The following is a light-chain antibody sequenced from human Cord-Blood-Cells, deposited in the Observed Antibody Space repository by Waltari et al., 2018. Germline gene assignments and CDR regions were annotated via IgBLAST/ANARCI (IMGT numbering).Light chain of an antibody. CDR3: CSYAGSSTNWV. Sequence: QSALTQPASVSGSPGQSITISCTGTSSDVGSYNLVSWYQQHPGKAPKLMIYEGSKRPSGVSNRCSGSKSGNTASLTSSGLQAEDEADYYCCSYAGSSTNWVFGGGTKLTVL. CDR2: EGS. J-gene: IGLJ3*02. V-gene: IGLV2-23*01. CDR1: SSDVGSYNL.